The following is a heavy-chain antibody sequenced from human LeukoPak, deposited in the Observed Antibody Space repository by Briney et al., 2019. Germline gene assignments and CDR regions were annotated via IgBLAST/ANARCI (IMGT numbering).Heavy chain of an antibody. CDR1: GGSISSSSYY. CDR3: ARHPGSLGYCSSTSCSNWFDP. D-gene: IGHD2-2*01. Sequence: PSETLSLTCTVSGGSISSSSYYWGWIRQPPGKGLEWIGSIYYSGSTYYNPSLKSRVTISVDTSKNQFSLKLSSVTAADTAVYYCARHPGSLGYCSSTSCSNWFDPWGQGTLVTVSS. J-gene: IGHJ5*02. CDR2: IYYSGST. V-gene: IGHV4-39*01.